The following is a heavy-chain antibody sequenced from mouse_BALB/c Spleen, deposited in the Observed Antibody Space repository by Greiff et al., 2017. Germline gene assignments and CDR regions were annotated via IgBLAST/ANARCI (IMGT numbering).Heavy chain of an antibody. J-gene: IGHJ2*01. CDR1: GFSLTSYG. Sequence: VKLVESGPGLVAPSQSLSITCTVSGFSLTSYGVHWVRQPPGKGLEWLGVIWAGGSTNYNSALMSRLSISKDNSKSQVFLKMNSLQTDDTAMYYCARVSTARATSLDYWGQGTTLTVSS. CDR2: IWAGGST. V-gene: IGHV2-9*02. D-gene: IGHD3-2*01. CDR3: ARVSTARATSLDY.